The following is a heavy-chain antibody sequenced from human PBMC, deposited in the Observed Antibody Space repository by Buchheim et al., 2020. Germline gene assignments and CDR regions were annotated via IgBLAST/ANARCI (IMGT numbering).Heavy chain of an antibody. D-gene: IGHD1-26*01. CDR2: INRDGSEK. Sequence: EVQLVESGGGLVQPGGSLRLSCAASGFTFSDYWMTWVRQAPGKGLEWVANINRDGSEKTYVDSVKGRFTISRDNAKISLNLQMNSLRAEDTAVYYCAREGREQPIDYWGQGTL. J-gene: IGHJ4*02. V-gene: IGHV3-7*01. CDR1: GFTFSDYW. CDR3: AREGREQPIDY.